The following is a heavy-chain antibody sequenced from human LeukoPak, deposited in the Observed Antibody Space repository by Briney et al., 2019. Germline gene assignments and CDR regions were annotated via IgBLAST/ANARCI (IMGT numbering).Heavy chain of an antibody. CDR2: IYYSGST. V-gene: IGHV4-31*03. CDR1: GGSISSGGYY. D-gene: IGHD3-9*01. J-gene: IGHJ6*02. Sequence: SQTLSLTCTVSGGSISSGGYYWSWIRQHPGKGLEWIGYIYYSGSTYYNPSLKSRVTISVDTSKNQFSLKLSSVTAADTAVYYCASENYDILTGYEFWGQGTTVTVSS. CDR3: ASENYDILTGYEF.